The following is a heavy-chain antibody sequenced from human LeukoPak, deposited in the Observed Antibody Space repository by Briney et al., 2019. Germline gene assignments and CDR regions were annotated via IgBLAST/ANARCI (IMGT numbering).Heavy chain of an antibody. CDR3: ARGTPAYSYGSTDYHYAHFDY. V-gene: IGHV3-66*01. CDR1: GFTVSSNY. D-gene: IGHD3-22*01. Sequence: GGSLRLSCAASGFTVSSNYMSWVRQAPGKGLEWVSVIYSGGSTYYADSVKGRFTISRDNAKSSLYLQMNSLRAEDTAVYYCARGTPAYSYGSTDYHYAHFDYWGQGTLVTVSS. J-gene: IGHJ4*02. CDR2: IYSGGST.